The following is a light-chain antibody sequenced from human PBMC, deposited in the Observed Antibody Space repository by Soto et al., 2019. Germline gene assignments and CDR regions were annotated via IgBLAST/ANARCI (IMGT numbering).Light chain of an antibody. CDR3: QLTFSPPYT. CDR2: VAS. CDR1: QSISNS. V-gene: IGKV1-39*01. J-gene: IGKJ2*01. Sequence: DIQMTQSLSSLSASVGDTVTITCRASQSISNSLSWYQQKPGKAPKFLIYVASTLQRGVPSRFSGSGSGTDFTLTISSLQPEDVATYYCQLTFSPPYTFGQGTKREIK.